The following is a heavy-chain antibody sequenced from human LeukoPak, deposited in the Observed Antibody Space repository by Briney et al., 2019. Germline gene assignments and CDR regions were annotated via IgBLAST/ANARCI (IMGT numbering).Heavy chain of an antibody. Sequence: GGSLRLSCAAPGFTVSSNYMSWVRQAPGKGLEWVSVIYSGGSTYYADSAKGRFTISRDNSKNTLYLQMKSLRVEDTAAYYCARGVREGSLDYWGQGTLVTVSS. CDR3: ARGVREGSLDY. CDR1: GFTVSSNY. D-gene: IGHD5-24*01. V-gene: IGHV3-53*01. J-gene: IGHJ4*02. CDR2: IYSGGST.